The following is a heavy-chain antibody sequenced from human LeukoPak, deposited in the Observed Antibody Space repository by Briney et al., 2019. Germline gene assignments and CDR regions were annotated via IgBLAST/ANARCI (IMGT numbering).Heavy chain of an antibody. CDR3: ARVATYCSGGSCHRWFDY. CDR2: ISAYNGNT. Sequence: ASVKVSCKASGYTFTSYGISWVRQAPGQGLGWMGWISAYNGNTNYAQKLQGRVTMTTDTSTSTAYMELRSLRSDDTAVYYCARVATYCSGGSCHRWFDYWGQGTLVTVSS. V-gene: IGHV1-18*01. CDR1: GYTFTSYG. J-gene: IGHJ4*02. D-gene: IGHD2-15*01.